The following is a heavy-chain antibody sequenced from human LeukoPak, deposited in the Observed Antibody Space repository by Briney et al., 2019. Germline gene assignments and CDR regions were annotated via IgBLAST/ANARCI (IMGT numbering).Heavy chain of an antibody. CDR1: GYTFTSYG. V-gene: IGHV1-8*03. CDR2: MNPNSGNT. D-gene: IGHD3-10*01. CDR3: ARDGRSVSKVRGVLPYNWFDP. Sequence: ASVKVSCKASGYTFTSYGISWVRQATGQGLEWMGWMNPNSGNTGYAQKFQGRVTITRNTSISTAYMELSSLRSEDTAVYYCARDGRSVSKVRGVLPYNWFDPWGQGSLVTVTS. J-gene: IGHJ5*02.